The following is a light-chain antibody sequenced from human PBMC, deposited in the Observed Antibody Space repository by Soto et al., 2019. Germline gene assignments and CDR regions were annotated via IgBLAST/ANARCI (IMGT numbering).Light chain of an antibody. Sequence: EIVLTQSPGTLSLSPGERATLSCRASQSVPNNNLAWYQQKPGQAPRVLIYGASSGATVTPDRFSGSGSGADFSLTISSLETEDFAVYYCQQYGSSPWTFGQGTKVEMK. CDR2: GAS. CDR1: QSVPNNN. CDR3: QQYGSSPWT. V-gene: IGKV3-20*01. J-gene: IGKJ1*01.